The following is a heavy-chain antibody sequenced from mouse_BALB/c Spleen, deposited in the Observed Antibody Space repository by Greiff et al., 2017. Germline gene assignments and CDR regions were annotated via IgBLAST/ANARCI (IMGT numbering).Heavy chain of an antibody. Sequence: VQLQQSGPGLVKPSQSLSLTCSVTGYSITSGYYWNWIRQFPGNKLEWMGYISYEGSNNYNPSLKNRISITRDTSKNQFFLKLNSVTTEDTATYYCALLLRPFDYWGQGTTLTVSS. V-gene: IGHV3-6*02. D-gene: IGHD1-1*01. CDR2: ISYEGSN. CDR3: ALLLRPFDY. CDR1: GYSITSGYY. J-gene: IGHJ2*01.